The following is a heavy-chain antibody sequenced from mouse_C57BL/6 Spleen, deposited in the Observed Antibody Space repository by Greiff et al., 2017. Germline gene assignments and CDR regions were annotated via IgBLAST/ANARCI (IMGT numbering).Heavy chain of an antibody. J-gene: IGHJ2*01. CDR3: TRDGGYYGSSYPFDY. Sequence: EVKLMESGEGLVKPGGSLKLSCAASGFTFSSYAMSWVRQTPEKRLEWVAYISSGGDYIYYADTVKGRFTISRDNARNTLYLQMSSLKSEDTAMYYCTRDGGYYGSSYPFDYWGQGTTLTVSS. CDR2: ISSGGDYI. D-gene: IGHD1-1*01. CDR1: GFTFSSYA. V-gene: IGHV5-9-1*02.